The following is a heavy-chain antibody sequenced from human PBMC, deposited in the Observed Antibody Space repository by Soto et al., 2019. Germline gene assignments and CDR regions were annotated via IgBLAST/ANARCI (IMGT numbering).Heavy chain of an antibody. V-gene: IGHV1-46*03. Sequence: VQLVQSGTEVKEPGASVKVSCQASGYIFTDYYIHWVRQAPGQGLEWMGIFSPAGSTPTYTQKFQSRVSMTGDTATTTAYLDLRDLRSDDTGVYYCARDLGRIASTANEFWGPGNLVTVSS. D-gene: IGHD1-1*01. CDR2: FSPAGSTP. J-gene: IGHJ4*02. CDR3: ARDLGRIASTANEF. CDR1: GYIFTDYY.